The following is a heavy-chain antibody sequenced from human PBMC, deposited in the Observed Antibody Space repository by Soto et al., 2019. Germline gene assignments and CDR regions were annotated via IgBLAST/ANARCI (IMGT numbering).Heavy chain of an antibody. CDR3: AKDMGVRSIAAAGDY. Sequence: QVQLVESGGGVVQPGRSLRLSCAASGFTFSSYGMHWGRQAPGKGLEWVAVISYDGSNKYYADSVKGRSTISRDNSKNTLYLQMNSLRAEDTAVYYCAKDMGVRSIAAAGDYWGQGTLVTVSS. CDR1: GFTFSSYG. D-gene: IGHD6-13*01. V-gene: IGHV3-30*18. J-gene: IGHJ4*02. CDR2: ISYDGSNK.